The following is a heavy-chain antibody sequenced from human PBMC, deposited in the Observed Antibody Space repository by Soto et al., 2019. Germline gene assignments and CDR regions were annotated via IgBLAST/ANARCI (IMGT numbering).Heavy chain of an antibody. J-gene: IGHJ4*02. V-gene: IGHV3-30*18. D-gene: IGHD6-19*01. CDR2: ISYDGSNK. Sequence: QVQLVESGGGVVQPGRSLRLSCAASGFTFSSYGMHWVRQAPGKGLEWVAVISYDGSNKYYADSVKGRFTISRDNSKNTRYLQRNSLRAEDTAVYYCAKGTEQWLVDYWGQGTLVTVSS. CDR3: AKGTEQWLVDY. CDR1: GFTFSSYG.